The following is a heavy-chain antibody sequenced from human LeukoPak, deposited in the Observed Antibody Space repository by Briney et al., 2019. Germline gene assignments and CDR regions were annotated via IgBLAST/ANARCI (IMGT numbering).Heavy chain of an antibody. D-gene: IGHD3-22*01. Sequence: GGSLRLSCAGSGITLSNYGMSWVRQAPGKGLEGVAGISDRGGRTNYADSVKGRFTISRDNPKNTLYLQMNSLRAEDTAVYFCAKRGVVIRVIPVGFHKEAYYFDSWGQGALVTVSS. CDR3: AKRGVVIRVIPVGFHKEAYYFDS. V-gene: IGHV3-23*01. CDR2: ISDRGGRT. CDR1: GITLSNYG. J-gene: IGHJ4*02.